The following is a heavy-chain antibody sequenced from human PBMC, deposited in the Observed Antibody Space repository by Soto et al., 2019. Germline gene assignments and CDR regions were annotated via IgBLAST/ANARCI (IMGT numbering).Heavy chain of an antibody. CDR3: ARASNERGASYGPEF. Sequence: QVQLQQWGAGLLKPSETLSLTCAVYGGSFTGYYWTWIRQPPGKGLEWIGEIIHSGSTNCNPSPKSPVTVPLGPSQIQFPLRLSSVPAADKAVYCGARASNERGASYGPEFWGQGTLVTVSS. CDR1: GGSFTGYY. D-gene: IGHD5-18*01. CDR2: IIHSGST. J-gene: IGHJ4*02. V-gene: IGHV4-34*12.